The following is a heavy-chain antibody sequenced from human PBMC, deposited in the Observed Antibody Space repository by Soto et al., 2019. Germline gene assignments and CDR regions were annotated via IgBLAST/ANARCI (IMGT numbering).Heavy chain of an antibody. J-gene: IGHJ5*02. D-gene: IGHD3-10*01. CDR3: ATDPRRGVIDSWFDP. CDR2: FDPEDGET. CDR1: GYTLTELS. V-gene: IGHV1-24*01. Sequence: ASVKVSCKASGYTLTELSMHWVRQAPGKGLEWMGGFDPEDGETIYAQKFQGRVTMTEDTSTDTAYMELSSPRSEDTAVYYCATDPRRGVIDSWFDPWGQGTLVTVSS.